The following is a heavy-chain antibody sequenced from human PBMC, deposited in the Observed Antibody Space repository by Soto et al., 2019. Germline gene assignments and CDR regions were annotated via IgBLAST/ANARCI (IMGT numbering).Heavy chain of an antibody. CDR2: ISSTTNYI. J-gene: IGHJ4*02. CDR3: ARESEDLTSNFDY. Sequence: PGGSLRLSCAASGFTFTRYSMNWVRQAPGKGLEWVSSISSTTNYIYYGDSMKGRVTISRDNAKNSLYLEMNSLRAEDTAVYYCARESEDLTSNFDYWCKGTLVTVSS. V-gene: IGHV3-21*06. CDR1: GFTFTRYS.